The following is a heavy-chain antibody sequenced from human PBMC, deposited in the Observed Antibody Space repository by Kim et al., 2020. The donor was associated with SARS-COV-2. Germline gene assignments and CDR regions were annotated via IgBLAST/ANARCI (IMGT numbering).Heavy chain of an antibody. CDR2: ISGSGGST. Sequence: GGSLRLSCAASGFTFSSYAMSWVRQAPGKGLEWVSAISGSGGSTYYADSVKGRFTISRDNSKNTLYLQMNSLRAEDTAVYYCAKKDIVVVAAATKTYYYYFGMDVWGQGTTVTVSS. V-gene: IGHV3-23*01. CDR3: AKKDIVVVAAATKTYYYYFGMDV. J-gene: IGHJ6*02. D-gene: IGHD2-2*01. CDR1: GFTFSSYA.